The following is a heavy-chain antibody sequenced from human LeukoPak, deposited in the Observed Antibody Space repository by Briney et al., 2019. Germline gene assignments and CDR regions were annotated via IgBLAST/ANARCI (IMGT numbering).Heavy chain of an antibody. CDR1: GGSISSYY. CDR2: IYTSGST. CDR3: ARGHMELRNYYYYYMDV. V-gene: IGHV4-4*07. D-gene: IGHD1-7*01. Sequence: KPSETLSLTCTVSGGSISSYYWSWIRQPAGKGLEWIGRIYTSGSTNHNPSLKSRVTISVDKSKNQFSLKLSSVTAADTAVYYCARGHMELRNYYYYYMDVWGKGTTVTVSS. J-gene: IGHJ6*03.